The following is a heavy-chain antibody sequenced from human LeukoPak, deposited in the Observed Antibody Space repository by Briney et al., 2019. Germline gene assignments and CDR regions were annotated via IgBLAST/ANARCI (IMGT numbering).Heavy chain of an antibody. V-gene: IGHV3-20*04. D-gene: IGHD4-17*01. CDR3: ARVKDGDSYFDY. J-gene: IGHJ4*02. Sequence: GGSLRLSCAASGFTFDDYGMSWVRQAPGKGLEWVSGINWNGGSTGYADSVKGRFTISRDNAKNSLYLQMNSLRAEDTAVYYCARVKDGDSYFDYWGQGTLVTVSS. CDR2: INWNGGST. CDR1: GFTFDDYG.